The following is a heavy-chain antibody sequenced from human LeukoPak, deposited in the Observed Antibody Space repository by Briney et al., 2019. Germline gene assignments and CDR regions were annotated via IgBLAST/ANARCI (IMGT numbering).Heavy chain of an antibody. D-gene: IGHD3-3*01. J-gene: IGHJ4*02. Sequence: GGSLRLSCAASGFTFSSYWMLWVRQAPGKGLVWVSRINSDGSSTSYADSVKGRFTISRDNAKNTLYLQMNSLRAEDTAVYYCASFTYDFWSGYYTGIPDYWGQGTLVTVSS. V-gene: IGHV3-74*01. CDR2: INSDGSST. CDR3: ASFTYDFWSGYYTGIPDY. CDR1: GFTFSSYW.